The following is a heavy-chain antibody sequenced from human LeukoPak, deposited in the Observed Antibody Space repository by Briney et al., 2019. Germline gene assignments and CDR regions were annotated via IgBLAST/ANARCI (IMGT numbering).Heavy chain of an antibody. D-gene: IGHD6-13*01. CDR1: GFTFSSYN. J-gene: IGHJ4*02. Sequence: GGSLRLSCAASGFTFSSYNMNWVRQAPGKGLEWVSSISSSSSYIYYADSVKGRFTISRDNAKNSLYLQMNSLRAEDTALYYCAKTGGIAAAHWGQGALVTVSS. CDR3: AKTGGIAAAH. V-gene: IGHV3-21*04. CDR2: ISSSSSYI.